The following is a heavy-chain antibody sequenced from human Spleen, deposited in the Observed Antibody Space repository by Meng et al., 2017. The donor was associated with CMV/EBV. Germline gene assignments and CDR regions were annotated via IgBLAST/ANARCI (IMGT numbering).Heavy chain of an antibody. V-gene: IGHV1-2*02. CDR1: GYTFTGFY. CDR3: AKGGRYENSWFDP. Sequence: ASVKVYCKASGYTFTGFYMHWVRQAPGQGLEWMGWINPNSGGTHYAQKFQGRVTMTRDTSISTAYMDLNRLTSDDTAVYYCAKGGRYENSWFDPWGQGSLVTVSS. J-gene: IGHJ5*02. D-gene: IGHD3-16*01. CDR2: INPNSGGT.